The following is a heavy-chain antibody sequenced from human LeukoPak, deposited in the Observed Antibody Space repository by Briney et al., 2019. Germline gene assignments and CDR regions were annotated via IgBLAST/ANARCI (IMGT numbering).Heavy chain of an antibody. J-gene: IGHJ4*02. Sequence: GESLKISCKGSGYSFTSYWIGWVRQMPGKGLEWMGIIYPGDSDTRYSPSFQGQVTISADKSINTAYLQWSSLKASDTAMYYCARRPGYCSGGRCWVLDYWGQGTLVTVSS. V-gene: IGHV5-51*01. CDR1: GYSFTSYW. CDR3: ARRPGYCSGGRCWVLDY. D-gene: IGHD2-15*01. CDR2: IYPGDSDT.